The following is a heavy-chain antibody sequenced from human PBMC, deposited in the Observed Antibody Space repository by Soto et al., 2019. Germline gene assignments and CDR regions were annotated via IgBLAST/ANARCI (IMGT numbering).Heavy chain of an antibody. CDR2: IGTAGDT. Sequence: PGGSLRLSCAASGFTFSSYDMHWVRQATGKGLEWVSAIGTAGDTYYPGSVKGRFTISRENAKNYSYLQMNSLSAGDTAVYYCARAPPAVPYYYGMDVWGQGTTVTVSS. CDR1: GFTFSSYD. V-gene: IGHV3-13*01. J-gene: IGHJ6*02. D-gene: IGHD2-2*01. CDR3: ARAPPAVPYYYGMDV.